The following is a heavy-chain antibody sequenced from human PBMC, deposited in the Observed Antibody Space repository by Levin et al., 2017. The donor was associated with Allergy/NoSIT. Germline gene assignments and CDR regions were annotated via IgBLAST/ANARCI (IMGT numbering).Heavy chain of an antibody. CDR2: IFYSGST. D-gene: IGHD6-6*01. CDR3: AREYSTSFDS. CDR1: GGSITSYY. Sequence: PSETLSLTCTVSGGSITSYYWSWIRQPPGKGLEWIGYIFYSGSTNYNPSLKSRVTMSVDTSKSQFSLRLTSVTAADTAVYFCAREYSTSFDSWGQGTLVTVSS. V-gene: IGHV4-59*01. J-gene: IGHJ4*02.